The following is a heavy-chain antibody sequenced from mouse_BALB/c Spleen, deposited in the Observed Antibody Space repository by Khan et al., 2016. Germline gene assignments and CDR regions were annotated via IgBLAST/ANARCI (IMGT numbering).Heavy chain of an antibody. V-gene: IGHV6-6*02. J-gene: IGHJ2*01. CDR1: GFTFSNYW. CDR2: IRLKSDEYVT. CDR3: WLLL. Sequence: EVKLEESGGGLVQPGGAMKLSCVASGFTFSNYWMNWVRQSPEKGLEWVAEIRLKSDEYVTQYVESVQGRFTISRDDSKISVYLQMNNLRADDTGIYYCWLLLWGQGTTLTVSS. D-gene: IGHD2-3*01.